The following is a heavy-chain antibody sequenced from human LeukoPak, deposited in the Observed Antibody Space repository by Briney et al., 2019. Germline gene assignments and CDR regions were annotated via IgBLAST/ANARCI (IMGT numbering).Heavy chain of an antibody. CDR2: IRSKTDGGTT. Sequence: GGSLRLSCAASGFTFNNAWMTWVRRAPGKGLEWVGRIRSKTDGGTTDYAAPVKGRFTISRDDSKNTLYLQMNSLRAEDTAVYYCAKDGMYYDILTGYYLFYFDYWGQGTLVTVSS. D-gene: IGHD3-9*01. V-gene: IGHV3-15*01. J-gene: IGHJ4*02. CDR3: AKDGMYYDILTGYYLFYFDY. CDR1: GFTFNNAW.